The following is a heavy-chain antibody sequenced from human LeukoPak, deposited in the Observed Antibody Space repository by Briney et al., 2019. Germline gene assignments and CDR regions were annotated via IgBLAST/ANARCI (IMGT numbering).Heavy chain of an antibody. V-gene: IGHV4-59*01. D-gene: IGHD6-6*01. CDR1: GGSISSYY. J-gene: IGHJ4*02. CDR3: ARSSLGMGSSYYFDY. Sequence: PSETLSLTCTVSGGSISSYYWSWIRQPPGKGLEWIGYIYYSGSTNYNPSLKSRVTISVDTSKNQFSLKLSSVTAADTAVYYCARSSLGMGSSYYFDYCGQGTLVTVSS. CDR2: IYYSGST.